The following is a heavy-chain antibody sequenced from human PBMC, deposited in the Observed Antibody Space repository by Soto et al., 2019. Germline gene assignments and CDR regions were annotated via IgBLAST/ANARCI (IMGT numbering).Heavy chain of an antibody. D-gene: IGHD6-13*01. J-gene: IGHJ4*02. CDR3: ARAPGDDPIAAAGTFDY. Sequence: GSLRLSCAASGLTVSSNYMSWVRQAPGKGLEWVSVIYSGGSTYYADSVKGRFTISRDNSKNTLYLQMNSLRAEDTAVYYCARAPGDDPIAAAGTFDYWGQGTLVTVSS. CDR2: IYSGGST. V-gene: IGHV3-53*01. CDR1: GLTVSSNY.